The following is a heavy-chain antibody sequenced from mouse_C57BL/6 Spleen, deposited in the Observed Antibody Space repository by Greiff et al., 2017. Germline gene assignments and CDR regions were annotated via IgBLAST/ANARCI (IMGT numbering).Heavy chain of an antibody. CDR3: ARDLLLKMDY. V-gene: IGHV5-4*01. J-gene: IGHJ4*01. D-gene: IGHD1-1*01. Sequence: DVMLVESGGGLVKPGGSLKLSCAASGFTFSSYAMSWVRQTPEKRLEWVATISDGGSYTYYPDNVKGRFTISRDNAKNNLYLQMSHLKSEDTAMYYCARDLLLKMDYWGQGTSVTVSS. CDR1: GFTFSSYA. CDR2: ISDGGSYT.